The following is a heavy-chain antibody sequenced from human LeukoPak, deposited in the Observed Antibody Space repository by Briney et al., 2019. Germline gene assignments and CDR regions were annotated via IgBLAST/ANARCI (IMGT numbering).Heavy chain of an antibody. J-gene: IGHJ6*02. CDR2: IKCKTDSGNK. CDR1: GFTFSNSW. Sequence: SGGSLRLSCAASGFTFSNSWMSWVRQAPGKGLEWVGRIKCKTDSGNKDYAAPAKGRFTISRDDSKNTLYLQMNSLKTEDTAVYYCSTDQTPGDYYYYYGMDVWGQGTTVTVSS. CDR3: STDQTPGDYYYYYGMDV. D-gene: IGHD2-2*01. V-gene: IGHV3-15*01.